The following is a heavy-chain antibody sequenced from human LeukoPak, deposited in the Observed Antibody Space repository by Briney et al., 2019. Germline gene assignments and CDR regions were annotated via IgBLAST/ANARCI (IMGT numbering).Heavy chain of an antibody. J-gene: IGHJ5*02. CDR3: ARGGVVPPFDP. CDR1: GGSISSYY. Sequence: PSETLSLTCTVSGGSISSYYWSWIRQPPGKGLKWIGYIYYSGSTNYNPSLKSRVTISVDTSKNQFSLKLSSVTAADTAVYYCARGGVVPPFDPWGQGTLVTVSS. V-gene: IGHV4-59*01. D-gene: IGHD2-2*01. CDR2: IYYSGST.